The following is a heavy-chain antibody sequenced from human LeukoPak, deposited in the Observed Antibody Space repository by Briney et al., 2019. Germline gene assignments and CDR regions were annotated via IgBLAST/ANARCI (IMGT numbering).Heavy chain of an antibody. CDR2: ISSSGSTI. J-gene: IGHJ4*02. V-gene: IGHV3-11*04. Sequence: GGSLRLSCAASGFTFSDYAMHWVRQAPGKGLEWISYISSSGSTIYYADSVKGRFTISRDNAKNSLYLQMNSLRAEDTAVYYCARDGQNEYGAKRYYFDYWGQGTLVTVSS. CDR1: GFTFSDYA. D-gene: IGHD4-17*01. CDR3: ARDGQNEYGAKRYYFDY.